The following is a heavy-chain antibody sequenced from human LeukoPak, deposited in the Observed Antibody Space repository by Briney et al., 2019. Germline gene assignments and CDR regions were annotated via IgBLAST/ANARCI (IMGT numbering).Heavy chain of an antibody. V-gene: IGHV4-39*07. CDR1: GGTFSSCGYY. Sequence: SETLCLTCTVSGGTFSSCGYYWGWISQPPGKGLEWFGRFYYSESTYYNPSLKRPVTLSVETSKNQSYLRLNRLTPEDTAVYYCARVPVYSGSSGYYYNTRNYYFDCWGQGTLVTVSS. D-gene: IGHD3-22*01. CDR2: FYYSEST. J-gene: IGHJ4*02. CDR3: ARVPVYSGSSGYYYNTRNYYFDC.